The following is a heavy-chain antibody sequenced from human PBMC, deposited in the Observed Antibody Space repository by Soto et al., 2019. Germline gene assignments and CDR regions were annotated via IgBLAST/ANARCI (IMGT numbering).Heavy chain of an antibody. D-gene: IGHD1-26*01. CDR2: ISSSSSYI. J-gene: IGHJ6*03. CDR3: ARVAWELPRGDYYYMDV. Sequence: GGSWSSSWPAPGFTFSTYTRNWVRQAQGKGLEGFPSISSSSSYIYYADSVKGRFTISRDNAKNSLYLQMNSLRAEDTAVYYCARVAWELPRGDYYYMDVWGKGTTVTVSS. CDR1: GFTFSTYT. V-gene: IGHV3-21*01.